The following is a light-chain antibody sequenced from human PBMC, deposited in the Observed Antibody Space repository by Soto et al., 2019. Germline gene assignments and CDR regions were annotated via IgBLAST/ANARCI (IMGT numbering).Light chain of an antibody. CDR1: QSVSSN. CDR3: QQYNNWPWT. V-gene: IGKV3-15*01. J-gene: IGKJ1*01. Sequence: EKVMTQSPATLSVSPGERATLSFRASQSVSSNLAWYQQKPGQAPRLLIHGASTRAPGFPARFSGSGSGTDFTLTISSLQSEDFAVYYCQQYNNWPWTFGQGTKVDI. CDR2: GAS.